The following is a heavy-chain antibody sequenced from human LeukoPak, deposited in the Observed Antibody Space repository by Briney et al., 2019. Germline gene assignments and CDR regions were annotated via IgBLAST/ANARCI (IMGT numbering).Heavy chain of an antibody. J-gene: IGHJ4*02. CDR1: GGSISSSSYY. D-gene: IGHD1-7*01. CDR2: IYYSGST. Sequence: SETLSLTCTVSGGSISSSSYYWGWIRQPPGKGLEWIGSIYYSGSTYYNPSLKSRVTISVDTSKNQFSLKLSSVTAADTAVYYCARNYWADYWGQGTLVTVSS. V-gene: IGHV4-39*07. CDR3: ARNYWADY.